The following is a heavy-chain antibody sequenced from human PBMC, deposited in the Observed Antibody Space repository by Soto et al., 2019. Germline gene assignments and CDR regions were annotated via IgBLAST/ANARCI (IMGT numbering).Heavy chain of an antibody. CDR1: GGSINSGGYY. J-gene: IGHJ3*02. CDR2: VCYSGST. Sequence: SETLSLICPVPGGSINSGGYYWSWIGQHPGKGLEWIGYVCYSGSTYCNPALTSRVTISAGTTKEQFSQKLSSVPAAVTAVYYGAGHPLWLDGAGAFDIWGQGTMVTVSS. CDR3: AGHPLWLDGAGAFDI. V-gene: IGHV4-31*03. D-gene: IGHD5-18*01.